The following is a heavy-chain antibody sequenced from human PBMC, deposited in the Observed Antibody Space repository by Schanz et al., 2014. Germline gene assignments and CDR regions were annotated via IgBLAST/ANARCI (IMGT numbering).Heavy chain of an antibody. CDR2: IRYDGSVK. CDR3: IRGDIMVVPVAHF. D-gene: IGHD2-2*01. V-gene: IGHV3-30*02. Sequence: VQLVESGGDVVQPGGSLRLSCATSGITFSGCGMHWVRQAPGKGLEWVTFIRYDGSVKYYVDSVKGRFTVSRDNSRKILYLQMDSLRPDDTAVYYCIRGDIMVVPVAHFWGQGILVTVSS. J-gene: IGHJ4*02. CDR1: GITFSGCG.